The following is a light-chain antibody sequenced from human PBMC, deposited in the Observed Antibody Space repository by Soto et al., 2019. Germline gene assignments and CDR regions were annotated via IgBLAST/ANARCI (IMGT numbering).Light chain of an antibody. J-gene: IGKJ2*01. V-gene: IGKV3-20*01. CDR1: QSVSSTY. CDR2: GAS. Sequence: DIVLTQSPGTLSLSPGERATLSCRVSQSVSSTYLAWYQQKSGQAPRLLIYGASSRATGIPDRFSGSGSGTDFTLTITRLEPEDVALYYCQLYVSSPPTYTFGQGTKLEIK. CDR3: QLYVSSPPTYT.